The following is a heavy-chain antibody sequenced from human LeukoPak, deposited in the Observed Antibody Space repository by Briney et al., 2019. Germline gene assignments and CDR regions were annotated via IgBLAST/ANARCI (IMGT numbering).Heavy chain of an antibody. V-gene: IGHV3-30*02. J-gene: IGHJ3*02. D-gene: IGHD1-26*01. CDR3: ARDGGMYSGSYFNAFDI. CDR2: IRHDGSNK. Sequence: TGGSLRLSCAASGFTFSSYGMHWVRQAPGKGLEWVAFIRHDGSNKNYADSVKVRFTISRDNSKNTLYLQMDSLRAEDTAVYSCARDGGMYSGSYFNAFDIWGQGTMVTVSS. CDR1: GFTFSSYG.